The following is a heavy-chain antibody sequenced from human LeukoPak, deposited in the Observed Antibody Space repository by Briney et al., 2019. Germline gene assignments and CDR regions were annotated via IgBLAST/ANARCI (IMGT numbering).Heavy chain of an antibody. CDR1: GYTFNSYD. J-gene: IGHJ4*02. V-gene: IGHV1-18*01. CDR2: ISTYNGNT. CDR3: ARNYGDHSFDY. D-gene: IGHD4-17*01. Sequence: ASVKVSCKASGYTFNSYDISWVRQAPGQGLEWMAWISTYNGNTNYTLKVQGRATMTTDTSTSTAYMELSRLRSDDTAVYYCARNYGDHSFDYWGQGTLVTVSS.